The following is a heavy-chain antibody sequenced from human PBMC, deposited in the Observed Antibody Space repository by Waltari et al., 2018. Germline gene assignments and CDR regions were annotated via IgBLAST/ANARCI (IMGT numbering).Heavy chain of an antibody. CDR2: MSFDGNNK. Sequence: QVQLVESGGGVAQPGRSLRRSCAASGFDFGSYAMHWGGQAPGKGMEWVAFMSFDGNNKYFGDSGRGRFSISRDNSKNTLFLDLNSLRVEDTAVYYCARVSRPHYDNSGAYYEYWGQGTLVTVSS. D-gene: IGHD3-22*01. J-gene: IGHJ1*01. CDR3: ARVSRPHYDNSGAYYEY. CDR1: GFDFGSYA. V-gene: IGHV3-30-3*01.